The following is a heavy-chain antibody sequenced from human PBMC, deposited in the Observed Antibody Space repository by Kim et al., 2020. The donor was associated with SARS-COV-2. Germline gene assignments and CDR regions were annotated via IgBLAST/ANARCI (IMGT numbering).Heavy chain of an antibody. CDR1: GFTFSSYS. CDR2: ISSSSSYI. J-gene: IGHJ4*02. Sequence: GGSLRLSCAASGFTFSSYSMNWVRQAPGKGLEWVSSISSSSSYIYYADSVKGRFTISRDNAKNSLYLQMNSLRAEDTAVYYCARSRYFDWLLYPIDYWGQGTLVTVSS. V-gene: IGHV3-21*01. D-gene: IGHD3-9*01. CDR3: ARSRYFDWLLYPIDY.